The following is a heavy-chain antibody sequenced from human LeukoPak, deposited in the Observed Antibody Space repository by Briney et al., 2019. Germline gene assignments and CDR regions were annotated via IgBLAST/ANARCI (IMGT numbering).Heavy chain of an antibody. V-gene: IGHV3-30*04. CDR3: ARGRDSSGYYYTPDAFDI. J-gene: IGHJ3*02. CDR1: GFTFSSYA. D-gene: IGHD3-22*01. Sequence: GGSLRLSCAASGFTFSSYAMHWVRQAPGKGLEWVAVISYDGSNKYYADSVKGRFTISRDNSKNTLYLQMNSLRAEDTAVYYCARGRDSSGYYYTPDAFDIWGQGTMVTVSS. CDR2: ISYDGSNK.